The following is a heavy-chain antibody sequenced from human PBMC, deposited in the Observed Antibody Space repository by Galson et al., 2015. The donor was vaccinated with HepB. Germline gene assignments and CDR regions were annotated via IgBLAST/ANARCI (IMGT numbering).Heavy chain of an antibody. V-gene: IGHV3-48*01. CDR2: ISSSSSTI. Sequence: SLRLSCAASGFTFSSYSMNWVRQAPGKGLEWVSYISSSSSTIYYADSVKGRFTISRDNAKNSLYLQMNSLRAEDTAVYYCARDSRGFVVVPAAYDYWGQGTLVTVSS. CDR1: GFTFSSYS. CDR3: ARDSRGFVVVPAAYDY. D-gene: IGHD2-2*01. J-gene: IGHJ4*02.